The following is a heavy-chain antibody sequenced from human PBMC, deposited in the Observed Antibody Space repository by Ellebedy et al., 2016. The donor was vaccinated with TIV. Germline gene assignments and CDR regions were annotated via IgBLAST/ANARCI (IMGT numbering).Heavy chain of an antibody. D-gene: IGHD2-2*01. CDR1: GYIFAIYW. J-gene: IGHJ4*02. CDR2: IDPSDSET. CDR3: ARLYCTTTSCYFDY. V-gene: IGHV5-10-1*01. Sequence: GESLKISCEGSGYIFAIYWITWVRQKPGKGLEWMGRIDPSDSETNYSPSFQGHVTISRDKSIRTAYLQWTSLKASDTAMYFCARLYCTTTSCYFDYWGQGTLVTVSS.